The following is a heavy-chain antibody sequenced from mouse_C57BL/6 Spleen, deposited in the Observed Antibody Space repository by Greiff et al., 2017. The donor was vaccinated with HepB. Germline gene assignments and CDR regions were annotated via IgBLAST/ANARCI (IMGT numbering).Heavy chain of an antibody. J-gene: IGHJ4*01. V-gene: IGHV1-26*01. CDR1: GYTFTDYY. Sequence: EVQLQQSGPELVKPGASVKISCKASGYTFTDYYMNWVKQSHGKSLEWIGDINPNNGGTSYNQKFKGKATLTVDKSSSTAYMELRSLTSEDSAVYYCARGEYYYAMDYWGQGTSVTVSS. CDR2: INPNNGGT. CDR3: ARGEYYYAMDY.